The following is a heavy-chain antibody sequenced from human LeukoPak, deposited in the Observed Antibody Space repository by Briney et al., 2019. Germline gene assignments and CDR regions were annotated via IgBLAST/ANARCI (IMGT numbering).Heavy chain of an antibody. V-gene: IGHV3-23*01. CDR2: ISGSGGST. CDR3: AKDIASSWWYLDL. Sequence: HAGGSLRLSCATSGFTFSSYAMSGVRQAPGKVLEWVSAISGSGGSTYYTDAVKGRFTISRDNSKNTLYLQMNSLRAEDTAVYYCAKDIASSWWYLDLWGRGTLVSVSS. J-gene: IGHJ2*01. CDR1: GFTFSSYA. D-gene: IGHD6-13*01.